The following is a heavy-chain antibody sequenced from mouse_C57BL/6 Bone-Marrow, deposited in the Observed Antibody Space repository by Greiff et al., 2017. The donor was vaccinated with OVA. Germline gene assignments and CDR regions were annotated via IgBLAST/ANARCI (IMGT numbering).Heavy chain of an antibody. Sequence: EVMLVESGGGLVTPGGSLKLSCAASGFTFRDYGMHWVRQAPEKGLEWVAYLSRGSSTIYYADTVKGRSTFSRDNAKNTLCLQMTSRRAEDTAMYDCARHDWFAYWGQGTLVTVSA. V-gene: IGHV5-17*01. J-gene: IGHJ3*01. CDR2: LSRGSSTI. CDR3: ARHDWFAY. CDR1: GFTFRDYG.